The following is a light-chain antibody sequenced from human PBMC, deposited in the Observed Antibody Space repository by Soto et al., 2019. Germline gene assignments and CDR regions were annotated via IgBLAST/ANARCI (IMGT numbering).Light chain of an antibody. J-gene: IGKJ1*01. V-gene: IGKV3-20*01. Sequence: EIVMTQSPATLSVSPGERATLSCRASQSVSSNVAWYQQKPGQAPRLLIYGASSGATGIPDRFSGSGSGTDFTLTISRLEPEDFAVYYCHQYGTSVGMFGQGTKVDIK. CDR3: HQYGTSVGM. CDR1: QSVSSN. CDR2: GAS.